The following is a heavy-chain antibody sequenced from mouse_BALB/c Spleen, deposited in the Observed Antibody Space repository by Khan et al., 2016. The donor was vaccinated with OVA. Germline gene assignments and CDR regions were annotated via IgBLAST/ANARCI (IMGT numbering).Heavy chain of an antibody. J-gene: IGHJ2*01. CDR1: GYTFANYW. Sequence: QVQLQQSGAELAKPGASVKMSCKASGYTFANYWMHWVKQRPGQGLDWIGYINPRTGYTDYNQKFKDKATLTADKSSSPAYMQLSSLTSEYSAVYSCSRVGSSYGTTFVYWGQGTTLTVSS. CDR3: SRVGSSYGTTFVY. V-gene: IGHV1-7*01. D-gene: IGHD1-1*01. CDR2: INPRTGYT.